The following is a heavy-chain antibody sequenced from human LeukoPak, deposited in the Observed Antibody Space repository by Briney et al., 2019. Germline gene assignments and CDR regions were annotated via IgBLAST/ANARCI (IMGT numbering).Heavy chain of an antibody. J-gene: IGHJ4*02. CDR1: GFTFGSYG. D-gene: IGHD3-10*01. Sequence: GRSLRLSCAASGFTFGSYGMHWVRQAPGKGLEWVAVIWYDGSNKYYADSVKGRFTISRDNSKNTLYLQMNSLRAEDTAVYYCARRYYGSGSPDYWGQGTLVTVSS. CDR3: ARRYYGSGSPDY. V-gene: IGHV3-33*01. CDR2: IWYDGSNK.